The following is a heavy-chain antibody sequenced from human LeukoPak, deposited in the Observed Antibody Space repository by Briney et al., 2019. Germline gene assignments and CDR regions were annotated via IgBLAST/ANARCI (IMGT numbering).Heavy chain of an antibody. CDR2: ISSSGSTI. V-gene: IGHV3-11*04. CDR1: GFTFSDYY. Sequence: GGSLRLSCAASGFTFSDYYMSWIRQAPGKGLEWVSYISSSGSTIYYADSVKGRFTICRDNAKHSLYLQMNSLRAEDTAVYYCARDGKSYGDYSGYFDLWGRGTLVTVSS. J-gene: IGHJ2*01. D-gene: IGHD4-17*01. CDR3: ARDGKSYGDYSGYFDL.